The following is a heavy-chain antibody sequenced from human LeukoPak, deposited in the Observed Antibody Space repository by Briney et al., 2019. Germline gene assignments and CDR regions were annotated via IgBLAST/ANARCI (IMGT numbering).Heavy chain of an antibody. CDR1: GGSFSGYY. CDR2: INHSGSA. Sequence: SETLSLTCAVYGGSFSGYYWSWIRQPPGKGLEWIGEINHSGSANYNPSLKSRVTISVDTSKNQFSLKLSSVTAADTAVYYCAIRPSWFDPWGQGTLVTVSS. CDR3: AIRPSWFDP. J-gene: IGHJ5*02. V-gene: IGHV4-34*01.